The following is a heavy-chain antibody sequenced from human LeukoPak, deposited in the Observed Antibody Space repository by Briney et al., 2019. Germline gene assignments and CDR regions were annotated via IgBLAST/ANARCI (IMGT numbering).Heavy chain of an antibody. CDR1: GYTFTGYY. V-gene: IGHV1-2*02. CDR3: AKEAYYYDSSGYSVAAEYFQH. J-gene: IGHJ1*01. CDR2: INPNSGGT. Sequence: ASVKVSCKASGYTFTGYYMHWVRQAPGQGLEWMGWINPNSGGTNYAQKFQGRVTMTRDTSIGTAYMELSRLRSDDTAVYYCAKEAYYYDSSGYSVAAEYFQHWGQGTLVTVSS. D-gene: IGHD3-22*01.